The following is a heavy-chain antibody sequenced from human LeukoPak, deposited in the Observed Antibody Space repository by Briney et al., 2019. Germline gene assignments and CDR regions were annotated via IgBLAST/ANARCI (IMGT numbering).Heavy chain of an antibody. CDR3: ARDIVVVPAAIFWFDP. J-gene: IGHJ5*02. D-gene: IGHD2-2*01. CDR1: GFTFSSYW. Sequence: GGSLRLXCAASGFTFSSYWMSWVRQAPGKGLEWVANIKQDGSEKYYVDSVKGRFTISRDNAKDSLYLQMNSLRAEDTAVYYCARDIVVVPAAIFWFDPWGQGTLVTVSS. CDR2: IKQDGSEK. V-gene: IGHV3-7*01.